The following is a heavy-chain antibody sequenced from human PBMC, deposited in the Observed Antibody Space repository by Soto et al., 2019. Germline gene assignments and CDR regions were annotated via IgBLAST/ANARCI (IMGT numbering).Heavy chain of an antibody. J-gene: IGHJ4*02. Sequence: PGGSLRLSCAGSGFTFGDSYMSWIRQAPGKGLEWLSYISPGSRYPAYADSVKGRFTISRDNAKRSLYLQMMSLTAEDTAIYYCVRGGGGGLVDLWGQGTMVTVSS. CDR2: ISPGSRYP. CDR3: VRGGGGGLVDL. D-gene: IGHD2-15*01. CDR1: GFTFGDSY. V-gene: IGHV3-11*06.